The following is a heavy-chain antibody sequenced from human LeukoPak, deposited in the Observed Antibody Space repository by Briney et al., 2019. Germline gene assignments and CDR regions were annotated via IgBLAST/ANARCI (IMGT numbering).Heavy chain of an antibody. V-gene: IGHV3-15*01. Sequence: GGSLRLSCAASGFTFKHAWMTWVRQAPGKGLEWVGRIKSKTDRGTTDYAAPVKGRFTISRDDSRNTLSLEMNSLETEDTAIYYCTKVSGSYSLDYWGQGTLVTVSS. D-gene: IGHD1-26*01. CDR3: TKVSGSYSLDY. J-gene: IGHJ4*02. CDR2: IKSKTDRGTT. CDR1: GFTFKHAW.